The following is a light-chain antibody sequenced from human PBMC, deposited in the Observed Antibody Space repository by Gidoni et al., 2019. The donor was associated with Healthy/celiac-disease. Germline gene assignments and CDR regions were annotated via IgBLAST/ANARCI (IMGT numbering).Light chain of an antibody. CDR2: GAS. Sequence: EIVMTQFPATLSVSPGERATLSCRASQSVSSDLAWYQQKPGQAPRLLIYGASTRATGIPARCSGSGSGTEFTLTISSLQSEDFAVYYCQQYNNWPTWTFXQXTKVEIK. J-gene: IGKJ1*01. CDR1: QSVSSD. V-gene: IGKV3-15*01. CDR3: QQYNNWPTWT.